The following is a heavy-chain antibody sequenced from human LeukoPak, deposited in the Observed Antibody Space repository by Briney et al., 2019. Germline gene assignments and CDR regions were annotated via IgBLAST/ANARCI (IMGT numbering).Heavy chain of an antibody. Sequence: GGSLRLSCAASGFTLSTYTMNWVRQAPGKGLEWVSSISGSGSFLYYADSVKGRFTISRDNTKNSLYLQMNSLRAEDTAVYYCARARYYYGSGSYYTYYFDYWGQGTLVTVSS. CDR3: ARARYYYGSGSYYTYYFDY. CDR1: GFTLSTYT. V-gene: IGHV3-21*04. J-gene: IGHJ4*02. CDR2: ISGSGSFL. D-gene: IGHD3-10*01.